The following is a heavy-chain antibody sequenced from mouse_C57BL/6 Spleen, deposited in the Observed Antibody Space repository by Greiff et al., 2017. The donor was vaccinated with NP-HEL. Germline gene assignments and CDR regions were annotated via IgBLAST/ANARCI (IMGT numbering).Heavy chain of an antibody. CDR1: GYTFTSYW. V-gene: IGHV1-50*01. D-gene: IGHD1-1*01. Sequence: QVQLQQSGAELVKPGASVKLSCKASGYTFTSYWMQWVKQRPGQGLEWIGEIDPSDSYTNYNQKFKGKATLTVDTSSSTVYMQLSSLTSEDSAVYYCARRGYYGSSYWYFDVWGTGTTVTVSS. J-gene: IGHJ1*03. CDR3: ARRGYYGSSYWYFDV. CDR2: IDPSDSYT.